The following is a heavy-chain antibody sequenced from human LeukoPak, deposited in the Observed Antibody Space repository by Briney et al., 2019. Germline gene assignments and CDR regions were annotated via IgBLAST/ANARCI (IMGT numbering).Heavy chain of an antibody. Sequence: GGSLRLSCAASGFTFSSYSMNWVRRAPGKGLEWVSYISSSSSTIYYTDSVKGRFTISRDNAKNSLYLQMNSLRVEDTAVYYCAKGWLQLSLDYWGQGTLVTVSS. CDR1: GFTFSSYS. J-gene: IGHJ4*02. D-gene: IGHD5-24*01. CDR2: ISSSSSTI. V-gene: IGHV3-48*01. CDR3: AKGWLQLSLDY.